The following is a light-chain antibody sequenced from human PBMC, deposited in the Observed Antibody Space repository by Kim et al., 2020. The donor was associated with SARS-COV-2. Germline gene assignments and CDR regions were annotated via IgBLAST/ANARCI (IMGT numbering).Light chain of an antibody. CDR3: RQNYSSTRT. Sequence: DIQMTQSPSSLSPSVGDRVTITCRASQSISSYLNWYQQKPGKAPKLLMYAASSLQSGVPSRFSGSGSGTDFTLTISSLQPEDFATYYCRQNYSSTRTFGGGTKVDIK. V-gene: IGKV1-39*01. CDR1: QSISSY. J-gene: IGKJ4*02. CDR2: AAS.